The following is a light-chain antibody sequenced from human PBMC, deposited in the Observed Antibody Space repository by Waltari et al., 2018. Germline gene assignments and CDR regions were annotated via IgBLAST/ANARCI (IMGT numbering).Light chain of an antibody. CDR2: HAS. Sequence: EIVLTQSPGTLSLSPGDRATLSCRASQSLGIYLAWYHQKPVQAPRLLIEHASTRAAGIPDRFSARGSGTDFSLTISRLEPEDCAVYYCQKYESLPATFGQGTKVEIK. V-gene: IGKV3-20*01. J-gene: IGKJ1*01. CDR3: QKYESLPAT. CDR1: QSLGIY.